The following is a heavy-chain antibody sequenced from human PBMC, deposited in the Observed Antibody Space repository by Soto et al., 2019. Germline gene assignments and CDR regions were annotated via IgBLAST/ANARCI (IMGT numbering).Heavy chain of an antibody. CDR2: VYRSGNT. D-gene: IGHD1-26*01. CDR1: GYSISNAYY. Sequence: SETLSLTCAVSGYSISNAYYWAWIRQPPGKGLEWIASVYRSGNTYYNPSLKSRVTISVDTSKNHFSLKLISVTATGTAVYYRARGENDAFDIWGQGTMVTVSS. J-gene: IGHJ3*02. V-gene: IGHV4-38-2*01. CDR3: ARGENDAFDI.